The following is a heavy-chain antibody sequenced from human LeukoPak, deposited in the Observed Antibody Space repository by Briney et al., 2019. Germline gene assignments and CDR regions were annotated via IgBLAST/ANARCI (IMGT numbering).Heavy chain of an antibody. CDR2: INHSGST. CDR1: GGSFSGYY. J-gene: IGHJ4*02. V-gene: IGHV4-34*01. D-gene: IGHD3-22*01. Sequence: SETLSLTCAVYGGSFSGYYWSWIRQPPGKGLEWIGEINHSGSTNYNPSLKSRVTISVDTSKNQFSLKLSSVTAADTAVYYCARAVDYYDSSGYYYVDYFDYWGQGTLVTVSS. CDR3: ARAVDYYDSSGYYYVDYFDY.